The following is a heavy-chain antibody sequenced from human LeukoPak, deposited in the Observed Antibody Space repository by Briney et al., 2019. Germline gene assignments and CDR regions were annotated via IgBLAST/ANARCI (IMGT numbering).Heavy chain of an antibody. CDR1: GGSISSGGYS. V-gene: IGHV4-30-2*01. CDR3: ATSLYYYDSSGSFDY. Sequence: SQTLSLTCAVSGGSISSGGYSWSWIRQPPGKGLEWIGYIYHSGSTYYNPSLKSRATISVDRSKNQFSLKLSSVTAADTAVYYCATSLYYYDSSGSFDYWGQGTLVTVSS. D-gene: IGHD3-22*01. CDR2: IYHSGST. J-gene: IGHJ4*02.